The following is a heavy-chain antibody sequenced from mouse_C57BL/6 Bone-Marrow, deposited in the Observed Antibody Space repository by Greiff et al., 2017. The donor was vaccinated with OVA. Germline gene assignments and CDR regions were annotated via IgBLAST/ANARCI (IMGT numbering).Heavy chain of an antibody. J-gene: IGHJ4*01. CDR1: GYSITSGYY. D-gene: IGHD2-4*01. CDR2: ISYDGSN. V-gene: IGHV3-6*01. CDR3: ARDRYDYDAGGYYAMDY. Sequence: DVQLQESGPGLVKPSQSLSLTCSVTGYSITSGYYWNWIRQFPGNKLEWMGYISYDGSNKYNPSLKNRISITRDTSKNQFFLKLNSVTTEDTATYYCARDRYDYDAGGYYAMDYWGQGTSVTVSS.